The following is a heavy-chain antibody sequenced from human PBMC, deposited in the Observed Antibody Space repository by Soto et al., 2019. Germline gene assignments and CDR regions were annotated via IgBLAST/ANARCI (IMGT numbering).Heavy chain of an antibody. CDR3: AADYYYDSSGNRNPPLDYYYGMDV. D-gene: IGHD3-22*01. V-gene: IGHV1-58*01. Sequence: GASVKVSCKASGFTFTSSAVQWVRQARGQRLEWIGWIVVGSGNTNYAQKFQERVTITRDMSTSTAYMELSSLRSEDTAVYYCAADYYYDSSGNRNPPLDYYYGMDVWGQGTTVTVSS. CDR2: IVVGSGNT. CDR1: GFTFTSSA. J-gene: IGHJ6*02.